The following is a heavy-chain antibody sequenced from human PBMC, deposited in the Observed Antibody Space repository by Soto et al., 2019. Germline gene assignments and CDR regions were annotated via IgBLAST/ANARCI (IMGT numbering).Heavy chain of an antibody. D-gene: IGHD2-15*01. V-gene: IGHV4-59*01. J-gene: IGHJ3*01. Sequence: PSESLSLTCTVSGCSISTYYWNWVRQPPGKGLEWIGYIYYSGNTHYNPSLKSRVTISVYTSKDQFSLKLNSVTAADTAVYYCAREVLGYCSGGSCYRAFDVWGQGTMVTVSS. CDR3: AREVLGYCSGGSCYRAFDV. CDR1: GCSISTYY. CDR2: IYYSGNT.